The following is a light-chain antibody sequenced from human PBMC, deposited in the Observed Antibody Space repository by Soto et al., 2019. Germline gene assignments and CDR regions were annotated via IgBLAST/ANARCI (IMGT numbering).Light chain of an antibody. Sequence: EIVMTQSPATLSVSPGERATLSCRASQSVSSNLAWYQQKPGQAPRLLIYGASTRATGIPVRFSGSGSGTEFTLTISSLQSEDFAVYYCQQYNDWPLTFGGKTKVEI. CDR3: QQYNDWPLT. J-gene: IGKJ4*01. V-gene: IGKV3-15*01. CDR2: GAS. CDR1: QSVSSN.